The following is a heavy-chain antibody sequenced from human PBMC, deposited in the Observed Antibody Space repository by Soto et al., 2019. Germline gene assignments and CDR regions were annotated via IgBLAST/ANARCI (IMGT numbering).Heavy chain of an antibody. CDR1: GFTFTNYF. D-gene: IGHD2-15*01. Sequence: QVQLVQSGAEVKKPGASVKVSCKASGFTFTNYFFNWVRQAPRQGLEWMGIISHNDGSTNYVQSLQGRVTMTSDTSTSTVYMELSSLRSEDTAVYFCARGDCRGSTGFYYYYGMDVWGHGTTITVSS. CDR2: ISHNDGST. V-gene: IGHV1-46*01. J-gene: IGHJ6*02. CDR3: ARGDCRGSTGFYYYYGMDV.